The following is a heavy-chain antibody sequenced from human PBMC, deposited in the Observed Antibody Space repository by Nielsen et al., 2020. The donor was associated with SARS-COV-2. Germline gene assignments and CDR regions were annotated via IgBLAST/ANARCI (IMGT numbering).Heavy chain of an antibody. Sequence: GGSLRLSCEASGFTISRYGMHWVRQAPGKGLEWVAVISYDGSNKYYADSVKGRFTISRDNSKNTLYLQMNSLRAEDTAVYYCAKGPPGTTYYFDYWGQGTLVTVSS. CDR1: GFTISRYG. J-gene: IGHJ4*02. CDR3: AKGPPGTTYYFDY. CDR2: ISYDGSNK. V-gene: IGHV3-30*18. D-gene: IGHD1-7*01.